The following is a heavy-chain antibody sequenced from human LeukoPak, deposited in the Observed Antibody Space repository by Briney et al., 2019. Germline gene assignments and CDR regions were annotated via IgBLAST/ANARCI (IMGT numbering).Heavy chain of an antibody. CDR1: GFTFSSYS. J-gene: IGHJ3*02. CDR2: ISSSSSYI. Sequence: GGSLRLSCAASGFTFSSYSMNWVRQAPGKGLEWVSSISSSSSYIYYADSVKGRFTISRDNAKNSPYLQMNSLRAEGTAVYYCARDRSKLLRFGELLSDAFDIWGQGTMVTVSS. D-gene: IGHD3-10*01. V-gene: IGHV3-21*01. CDR3: ARDRSKLLRFGELLSDAFDI.